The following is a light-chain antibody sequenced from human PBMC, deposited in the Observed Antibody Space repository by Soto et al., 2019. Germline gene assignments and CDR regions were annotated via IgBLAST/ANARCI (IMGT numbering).Light chain of an antibody. Sequence: QLTQSPSSLSASVGDRVTINCRASQGISSYLSWYQQKPGKAPKFLIYAGSTLQRGVPSRFTGSGSGTDFTLTITSLQPEDFATYYCLQVNSFPLSFGGGTKVHIK. CDR3: LQVNSFPLS. CDR1: QGISSY. V-gene: IGKV1-9*01. CDR2: AGS. J-gene: IGKJ4*01.